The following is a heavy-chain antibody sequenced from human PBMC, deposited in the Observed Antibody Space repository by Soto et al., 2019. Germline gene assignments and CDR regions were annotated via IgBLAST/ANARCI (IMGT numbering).Heavy chain of an antibody. CDR1: GFSLTTSGVG. Sequence: QITLKESGPTLVKPTQTLTLTCTFSGFSLTTSGVGVGWIRQPPGKALEWLALIYWDDDKRYSPSLKSRLTLTKYSYKNQVVLTMTNMDPADTYTYFCAHPTTTVTWWFEPWGHGTLVSV. CDR3: AHPTTTVTWWFEP. J-gene: IGHJ5*02. CDR2: IYWDDDK. D-gene: IGHD4-17*01. V-gene: IGHV2-5*02.